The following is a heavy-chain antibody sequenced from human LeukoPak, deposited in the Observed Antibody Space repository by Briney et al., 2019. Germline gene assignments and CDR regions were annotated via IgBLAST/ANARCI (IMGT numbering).Heavy chain of an antibody. CDR1: GFTVSTNY. J-gene: IGHJ5*02. CDR2: IYSGGST. V-gene: IGHV3-66*01. Sequence: GGSLRLSCAASGFTVSTNYMSWVRQAPGKGLEWVSLIYSGGSTYYADSVKGRFTISRDNSKNTLYLQMNSLRAADTAVYYCARDRIVGATRWFDPWGQGTLVTVSS. D-gene: IGHD1-26*01. CDR3: ARDRIVGATRWFDP.